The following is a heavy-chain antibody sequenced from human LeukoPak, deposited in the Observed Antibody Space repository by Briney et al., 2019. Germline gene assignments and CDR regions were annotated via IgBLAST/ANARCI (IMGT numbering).Heavy chain of an antibody. J-gene: IGHJ4*02. CDR2: ISAYNGNT. D-gene: IGHD1-26*01. V-gene: IGHV1-18*01. CDR3: ARLSGLGPDSPWELDR. Sequence: GASVKVSCKASGYTFTSYGISWVRQAPGQGLELMGWISAYNGNTNYAQKVKSRVTMTTDTSTSTAYMELRSLRSDDTAVYYCARLSGLGPDSPWELDRWGQGTLVTVSS. CDR1: GYTFTSYG.